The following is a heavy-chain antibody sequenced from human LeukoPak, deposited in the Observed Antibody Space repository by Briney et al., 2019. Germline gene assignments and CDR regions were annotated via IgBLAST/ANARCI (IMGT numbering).Heavy chain of an antibody. D-gene: IGHD1-26*01. V-gene: IGHV3-23*01. Sequence: GGSLRLSCAASGFTIMNSAMNWVRQAPGKGLGWVSAINGTAINTDYADSVKGRFTISRDYSKNTLYLQMNSLRAEDTAVYYCAKDPYSGSYYAYFDYWGQGTLVTVSS. J-gene: IGHJ4*02. CDR2: INGTAINT. CDR1: GFTIMNSA. CDR3: AKDPYSGSYYAYFDY.